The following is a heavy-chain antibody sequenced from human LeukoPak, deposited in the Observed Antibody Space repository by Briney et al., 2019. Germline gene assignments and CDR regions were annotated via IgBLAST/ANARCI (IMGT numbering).Heavy chain of an antibody. Sequence: GGSLRLSCSASGFAFSTYAMHWVRQAPGKRLEYVSDISSNGGSTYYADSVKGRFTISRDSSKNTLFLQMNSLRAEDTAVYYCAKYCSGGNCYSGLYWGQGTLVTVSS. CDR1: GFAFSTYA. J-gene: IGHJ4*02. CDR3: AKYCSGGNCYSGLY. V-gene: IGHV3-64*04. CDR2: ISSNGGST. D-gene: IGHD2-15*01.